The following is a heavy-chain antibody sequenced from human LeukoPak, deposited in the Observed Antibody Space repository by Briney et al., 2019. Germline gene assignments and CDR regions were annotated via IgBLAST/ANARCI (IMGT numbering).Heavy chain of an antibody. D-gene: IGHD6-19*01. CDR3: TTSGYSSGWLDFDY. V-gene: IGHV3-15*01. CDR2: IKSKTDGGTT. J-gene: IGHJ4*02. Sequence: GSLRLSCAASGFTFSNAWMSWVRQAPGKGLEWVGRIKSKTDGGTTDYAAPVKGRFTISRDDSKNTLYLQMNSLKTEDTAVYYCTTSGYSSGWLDFDYWGQGTLVTVSS. CDR1: GFTFSNAW.